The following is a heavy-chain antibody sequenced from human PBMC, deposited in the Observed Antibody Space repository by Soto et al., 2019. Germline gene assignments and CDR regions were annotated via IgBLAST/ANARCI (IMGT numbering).Heavy chain of an antibody. CDR2: ISSSSSTI. Sequence: GGSLRLSCAASGFTFSSYSMNWVRQAPGKGLEWVSYISSSSSTIYYADSVKGRFTISRDNAKNSLYLQMNSLRAEDTAVYYCARSEYYDFWSGYYVHWGQGTLVTVSS. CDR3: ARSEYYDFWSGYYVH. CDR1: GFTFSSYS. V-gene: IGHV3-48*01. J-gene: IGHJ4*02. D-gene: IGHD3-3*01.